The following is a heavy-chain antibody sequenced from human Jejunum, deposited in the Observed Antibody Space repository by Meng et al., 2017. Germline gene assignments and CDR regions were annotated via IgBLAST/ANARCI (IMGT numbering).Heavy chain of an antibody. CDR2: IYHGGNT. Sequence: VQLQESGPGLVKPSGTLSLTCAVSGGYINKEDWWSWVRQSPERGLEWIGEIYHGGNTNYNPSLKRRVTMSVDESTNQMSLKLTSVTAADTAVYYCVRGEFAMLARFDFWGQGSLVTVSS. J-gene: IGHJ4*02. D-gene: IGHD2-2*01. V-gene: IGHV4-4*02. CDR1: GGYINKEDW. CDR3: VRGEFAMLARFDF.